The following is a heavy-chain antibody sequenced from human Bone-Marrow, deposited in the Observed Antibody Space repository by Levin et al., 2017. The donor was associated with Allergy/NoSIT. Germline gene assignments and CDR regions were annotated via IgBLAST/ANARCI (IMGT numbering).Heavy chain of an antibody. D-gene: IGHD6-19*01. CDR3: AGGGEAGAGMGADY. V-gene: IGHV1-18*01. CDR1: GYSFTTYG. J-gene: IGHJ4*02. Sequence: VASVKVSCKTSGYSFTTYGITWVRQAPGQGLEWMGWISTYTGNPKYAQKFQGRVTTTTNTSSSTAHMELMSLTSDDTAVYYCAGGGEAGAGMGADYWGQGALFTVSS. CDR2: ISTYTGNP.